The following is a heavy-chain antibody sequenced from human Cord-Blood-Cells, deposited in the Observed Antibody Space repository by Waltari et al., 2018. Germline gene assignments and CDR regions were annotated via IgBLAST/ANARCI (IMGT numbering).Heavy chain of an antibody. V-gene: IGHV4-38-2*01. CDR3: GGSSYYYYGMDV. CDR2: IYHSGST. D-gene: IGHD6-6*01. J-gene: IGHJ6*02. Sequence: QVQLQESVPGLVKPSETLSLTCAVSGYSISSVYYWGWIRQPPGKGLGWSGSIYHSGSTYYDPSLKSRVTISLDTSKTQFSLKLSSVTAADTAVYYCGGSSYYYYGMDVWGQGTTVTVSS. CDR1: GYSISSVYY.